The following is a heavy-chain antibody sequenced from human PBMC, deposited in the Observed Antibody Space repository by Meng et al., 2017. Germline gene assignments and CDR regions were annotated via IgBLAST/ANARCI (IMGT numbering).Heavy chain of an antibody. V-gene: IGHV3-30*04. J-gene: IGHJ4*02. D-gene: IGHD6-13*01. Sequence: SLKISCAASGFTFSSYAMHWVRQAPGKGLEWVAVISYDGSNKYYADSVKGQFTISRDNSKNTLYLQMNSLRAEDTAVYYCARVRYSSSWYAFDYWGQGTLVTVSS. CDR3: ARVRYSSSWYAFDY. CDR1: GFTFSSYA. CDR2: ISYDGSNK.